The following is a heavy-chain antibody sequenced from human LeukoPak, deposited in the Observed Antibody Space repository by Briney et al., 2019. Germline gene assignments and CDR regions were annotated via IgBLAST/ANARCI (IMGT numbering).Heavy chain of an antibody. Sequence: GGSLRLSCAASGFTFSSYWMHWVRQAPGKGLVWVSRINSDGSSTTYADSVKGRFTISRDNAKNTLYLQMNSLRAEGTAVYYCARGSSGGTFGYWGQGTLVTVSS. CDR2: INSDGSST. J-gene: IGHJ4*02. D-gene: IGHD3-3*02. V-gene: IGHV3-74*01. CDR1: GFTFSSYW. CDR3: ARGSSGGTFGY.